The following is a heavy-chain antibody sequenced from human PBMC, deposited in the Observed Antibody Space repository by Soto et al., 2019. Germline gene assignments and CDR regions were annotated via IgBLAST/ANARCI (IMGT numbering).Heavy chain of an antibody. D-gene: IGHD3-10*01. CDR3: ARPNGESMRYYHGMDV. V-gene: IGHV3-11*01. J-gene: IGHJ6*02. CDR1: GFTFSDYY. CDR2: TSVDGVDR. Sequence: VQLVESGGGLVKPGGSLTLSCVASGFTFSDYYMAWIRQTPGKGLEWVSYTSVDGVDRFYADSVKGRFTISRDNARKSLSLQMNSLRDEDTAVYYCARPNGESMRYYHGMDVWGQGTTVIVSS.